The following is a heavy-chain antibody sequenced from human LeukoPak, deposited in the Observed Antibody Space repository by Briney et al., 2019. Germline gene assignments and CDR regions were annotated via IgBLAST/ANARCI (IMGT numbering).Heavy chain of an antibody. D-gene: IGHD3-22*01. V-gene: IGHV4-34*01. J-gene: IGHJ4*02. Sequence: SETLSLTCAVYGGSFSGYYWSWIRQPPGKGLEWIGEINHSGSTNYNPSLKSRVTISVDTSKNQFSLKLSSVTAADTAVYYCARQGNYYDSSGYFVYWGQGTLVTVSS. CDR1: GGSFSGYY. CDR3: ARQGNYYDSSGYFVY. CDR2: INHSGST.